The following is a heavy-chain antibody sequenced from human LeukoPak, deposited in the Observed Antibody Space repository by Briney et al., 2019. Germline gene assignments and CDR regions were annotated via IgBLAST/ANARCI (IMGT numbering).Heavy chain of an antibody. V-gene: IGHV3-30*18. Sequence: GGSLRLSRAASGFTFSSYGMHWVRQAPGKGLEWVAVISYDGSNKYYADSVKGRFTISRDNSKNTLYLQMNSLRAEDTAVYYCAKDRQPLHLLAYYFDYWGQGTLVTVSS. CDR1: GFTFSSYG. J-gene: IGHJ4*02. D-gene: IGHD1-26*01. CDR2: ISYDGSNK. CDR3: AKDRQPLHLLAYYFDY.